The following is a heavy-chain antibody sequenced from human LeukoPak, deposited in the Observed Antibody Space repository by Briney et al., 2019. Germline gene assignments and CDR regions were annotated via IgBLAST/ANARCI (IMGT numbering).Heavy chain of an antibody. D-gene: IGHD6-19*01. J-gene: IGHJ4*02. Sequence: SETLSLTCTVSGGSISSYYWTWIRQPPGKGLEWIGEINHSGSTNYNPSLKSRVTISVDTSKNQFSLKLSSVTAADTAVYYCARGGGQQWLVQDYWGQGTLVTVSS. V-gene: IGHV4-34*01. CDR3: ARGGGQQWLVQDY. CDR2: INHSGST. CDR1: GGSISSYY.